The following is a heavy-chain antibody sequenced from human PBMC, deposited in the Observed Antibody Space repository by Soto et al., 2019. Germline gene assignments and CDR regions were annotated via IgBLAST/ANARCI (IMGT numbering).Heavy chain of an antibody. J-gene: IGHJ4*02. V-gene: IGHV3-30*18. Sequence: QVQLVESGGGVVQPGRSLRLSCAASGFTFSSYGMHWVRQAPGQGLEWVAVISYDGSNKYYADSVKGRFTISRDNSKNTLYLQRNSLRAEDTAVYYCAKDHTRAAAGTPHLFWGQGTLVTVSS. D-gene: IGHD6-13*01. CDR3: AKDHTRAAAGTPHLF. CDR1: GFTFSSYG. CDR2: ISYDGSNK.